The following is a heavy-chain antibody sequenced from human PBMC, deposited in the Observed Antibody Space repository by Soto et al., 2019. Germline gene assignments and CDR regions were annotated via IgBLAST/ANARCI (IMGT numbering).Heavy chain of an antibody. CDR2: IYYSGST. J-gene: IGHJ2*01. CDR3: ARHGPTLCGGDCPRWYFDL. V-gene: IGHV4-59*08. D-gene: IGHD2-21*02. Sequence: QVQLQESGPGLVKPSETLSLTCTVSGGSISSYYWSWIRQPPGKGLEWIGYIYYSGSTNYNPSLXSRVTIAVDTXXNXFXRKLSSVTAADTAVYYCARHGPTLCGGDCPRWYFDLWGRGTLVTVSS. CDR1: GGSISSYY.